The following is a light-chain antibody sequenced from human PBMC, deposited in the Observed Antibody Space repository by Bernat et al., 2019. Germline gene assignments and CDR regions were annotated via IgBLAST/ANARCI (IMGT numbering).Light chain of an antibody. J-gene: IGKJ3*01. CDR3: QQYDNLLFT. CDR2: DAS. V-gene: IGKV1-33*01. CDR1: QDISNY. Sequence: DIQMTQSPSSLSASVVDSVTITCQASQDISNYLNWYQQKPGKAPKLLIYDASNLETGVPSRFSGSGSGTDFTFTISSLQPEDIATYYCQQYDNLLFTFGPGTKVDIK.